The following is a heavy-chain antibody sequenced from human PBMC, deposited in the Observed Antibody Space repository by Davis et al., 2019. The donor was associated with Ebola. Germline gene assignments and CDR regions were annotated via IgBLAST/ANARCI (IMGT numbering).Heavy chain of an antibody. D-gene: IGHD1-26*01. V-gene: IGHV1-8*01. CDR2: MNPNSGNT. CDR1: GYTFTSHD. J-gene: IGHJ4*02. Sequence: ASVKVSCKASGYTFTSHDINWVRQATGQGLEWVGWMNPNSGNTGYAQKFQGRVTMTRNTSINTAYMELSSLRSEDTAVYFWARDSSGVVGANDFDYWGQGSLVTVSS. CDR3: ARDSSGVVGANDFDY.